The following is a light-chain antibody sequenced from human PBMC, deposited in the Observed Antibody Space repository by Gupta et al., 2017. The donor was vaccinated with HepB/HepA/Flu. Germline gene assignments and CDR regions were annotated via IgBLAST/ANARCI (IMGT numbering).Light chain of an antibody. CDR1: QNISNW. V-gene: IGKV1-5*03. J-gene: IGKJ1*01. CDR3: QQYKSYPWT. Sequence: DIQLTQSPSTLSPSVGDSITFTCRASQNISNWLAWYQQKPGKAPKLLIYKASNLESGVPSRFSGSGSGTEFTLTISSLQPDDFATYYCQQYKSYPWTFGQGTKVEIK. CDR2: KAS.